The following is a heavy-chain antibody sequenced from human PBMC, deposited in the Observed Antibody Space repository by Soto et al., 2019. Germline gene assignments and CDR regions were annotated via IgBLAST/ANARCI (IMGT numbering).Heavy chain of an antibody. CDR2: VWYDGSNK. Sequence: QVQLVESGGGVVQPGRSLRLSCAASGFTFSSYGMHWVRQAPGKGLEWVAVVWYDGSNKYYADSVKGRFTISRDNSKNTLYLQMNSLRAEDTAVYYCARGQYGDYVFEGSHHFDYWGQGTLVTVSS. CDR1: GFTFSSYG. CDR3: ARGQYGDYVFEGSHHFDY. V-gene: IGHV3-33*01. D-gene: IGHD4-17*01. J-gene: IGHJ4*02.